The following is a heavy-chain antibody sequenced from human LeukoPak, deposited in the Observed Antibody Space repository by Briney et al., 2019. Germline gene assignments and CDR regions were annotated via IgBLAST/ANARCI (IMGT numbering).Heavy chain of an antibody. D-gene: IGHD6-6*01. CDR1: GGSISSSNW. CDR3: AREKSYSSSSRDY. Sequence: SETLSLTCAVSGGSISSSNWWSWVRQPPGKGLEWIGEIYHSGSTNYNPSLKSRVTISVDKSKNQFSLKLSSVTAADTAVYYCAREKSYSSSSRDYWGQGTLVTVSS. J-gene: IGHJ4*02. V-gene: IGHV4-4*02. CDR2: IYHSGST.